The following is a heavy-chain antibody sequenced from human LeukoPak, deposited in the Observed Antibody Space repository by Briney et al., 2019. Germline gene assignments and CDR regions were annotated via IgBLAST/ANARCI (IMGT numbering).Heavy chain of an antibody. CDR3: MTASRSSSWPPPT. D-gene: IGHD6-13*01. V-gene: IGHV3-7*01. Sequence: PGGSPRLSCAASGFTFSSYWMNWVRQAPGKGLEWVANIKQDGSEKKYVDSVKGRFTISRDNAKNSLYLQMNSLRAEDTAMYYCMTASRSSSWPPPTWGQGTLVTVSS. CDR1: GFTFSSYW. J-gene: IGHJ5*02. CDR2: IKQDGSEK.